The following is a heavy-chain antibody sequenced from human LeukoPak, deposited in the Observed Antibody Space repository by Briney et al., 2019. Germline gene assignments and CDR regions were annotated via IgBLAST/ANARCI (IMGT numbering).Heavy chain of an antibody. V-gene: IGHV3-48*03. Sequence: GGSLRLSCAASGFTFSSYEMNWVRQARGKGLEWVAYISSSGSTIYYADSVKGRFTISRDNAKNSLSLQMNNLSAEHTAVYYCAKLGITMIGGVWGKGTTVTISS. J-gene: IGHJ6*04. D-gene: IGHD3-10*02. CDR2: ISSSGSTI. CDR3: AKLGITMIGGV. CDR1: GFTFSSYE.